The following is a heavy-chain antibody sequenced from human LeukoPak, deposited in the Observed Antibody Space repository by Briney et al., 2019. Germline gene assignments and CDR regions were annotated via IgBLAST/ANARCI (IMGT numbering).Heavy chain of an antibody. CDR2: ISSSSSYI. V-gene: IGHV3-21*01. CDR1: GFTFSSYT. J-gene: IGHJ2*01. Sequence: GGSLRFSCAASGFTFSSYTINWVRTAQGKGLEWGSSISSSSSYILYADSVKGRFTISRDKPKTSLFLQMNSLRAEDTGVYYCARDEVLVSSSPSNWYFNLWGRGTLVTVSS. CDR3: ARDEVLVSSSPSNWYFNL. D-gene: IGHD2/OR15-2a*01.